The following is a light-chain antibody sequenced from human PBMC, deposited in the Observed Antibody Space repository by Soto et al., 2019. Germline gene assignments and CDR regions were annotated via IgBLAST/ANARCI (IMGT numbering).Light chain of an antibody. CDR3: QQFGRSVT. V-gene: IGKV3-20*01. CDR2: GAS. J-gene: IGKJ4*01. CDR1: QSVRSSF. Sequence: EIVLTQSPGTVSLSPGERATLSCRASQSVRSSFLAWYQQKPGQAPRLLISGASSRATGIPDRFSGSGSGTDFTLTISRLEPEDFAVYYCQQFGRSVTFGGGTKVEI.